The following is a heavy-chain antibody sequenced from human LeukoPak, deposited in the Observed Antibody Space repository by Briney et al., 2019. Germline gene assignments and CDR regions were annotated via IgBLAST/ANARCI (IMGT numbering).Heavy chain of an antibody. CDR2: INTDGSST. CDR3: AREWKKTGAFDY. CDR1: GFTFSSYW. J-gene: IGHJ4*02. V-gene: IGHV3-74*01. D-gene: IGHD1-1*01. Sequence: GGSLRLPCAASGFTFSSYWMHWVRQAPGKGLVWVSRINTDGSSTTYADSVKGRFTISRDNAKNTLYLQMSSLRAEDTAAYYCAREWKKTGAFDYWGQGTLVTVSS.